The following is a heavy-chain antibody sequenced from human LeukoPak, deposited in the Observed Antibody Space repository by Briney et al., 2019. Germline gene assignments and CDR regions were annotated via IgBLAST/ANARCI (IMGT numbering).Heavy chain of an antibody. CDR3: AKDMGNYYDSSGYLTFDY. J-gene: IGHJ4*02. CDR2: ISWNSGSI. D-gene: IGHD3-22*01. Sequence: GGSLRLSCAASGFTFDDYAMHWVRQAPGKGLEWVSGISWNSGSIGYADSVKGRFTISRDDAKNSLYLQMSSLRAEDTALYYCAKDMGNYYDSSGYLTFDYWGQGTLVTVSS. CDR1: GFTFDDYA. V-gene: IGHV3-9*01.